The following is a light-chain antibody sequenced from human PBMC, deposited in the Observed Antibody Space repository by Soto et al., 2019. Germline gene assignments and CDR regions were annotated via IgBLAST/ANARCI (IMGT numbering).Light chain of an antibody. CDR3: HQYDNWLT. V-gene: IGKV3-15*01. CDR2: GAS. CDR1: QSVGRY. Sequence: EIVLTQSPATLSLSPGERATLSCRASQSVGRYLAWYQQKPGQAPRLLIYGASTRATGIPARFSGSGSGTEFTLTISSLQSEDFAVYYCHQYDNWLTFGGGTKVDIK. J-gene: IGKJ4*01.